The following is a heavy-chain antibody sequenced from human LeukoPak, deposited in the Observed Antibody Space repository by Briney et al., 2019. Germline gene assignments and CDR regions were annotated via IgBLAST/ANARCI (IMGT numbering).Heavy chain of an antibody. J-gene: IGHJ3*02. CDR3: ARYVVIARNLDAFDI. D-gene: IGHD2-21*01. CDR2: IYHSGST. Sequence: SETLSLTCTVSGGSISSSSYYWGWIRQPPGKGLEWIGEIYHSGSTNYNPSLKSRVTISVDKSKTQFSLKLSSVTAADTAVYYCARYVVIARNLDAFDIWGQGTMVTVSS. V-gene: IGHV4-39*07. CDR1: GGSISSSSYY.